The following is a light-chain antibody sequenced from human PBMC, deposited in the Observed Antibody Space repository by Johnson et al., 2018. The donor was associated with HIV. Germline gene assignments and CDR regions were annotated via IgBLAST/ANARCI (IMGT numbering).Light chain of an antibody. CDR1: SSNIGNNY. CDR2: DNN. J-gene: IGLJ1*01. Sequence: QSVLTQPPSVSAAPGQKVTISCSGSSSNIGNNYVSWYQQLPGTVPELLIYDNNKRPSGIPDRFSGSKSGTSATLGITGLQTGDEADYYCGTWDSSLSAGGYVFGTGTKVTVL. V-gene: IGLV1-51*01. CDR3: GTWDSSLSAGGYV.